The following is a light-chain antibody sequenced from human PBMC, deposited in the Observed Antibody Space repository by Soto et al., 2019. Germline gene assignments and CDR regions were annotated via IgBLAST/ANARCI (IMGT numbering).Light chain of an antibody. J-gene: IGLJ2*01. Sequence: QSALTQPASVSGSPGQSIAISCTGTSSDVGAYNYVSWYQRHPGKAPKLMIYEVSNRPSGVSNRFSGSKSGNTASLTISGLQGEDEADYYCSSYTTSSTLLFGGGTKLTVL. CDR3: SSYTTSSTLL. CDR1: SSDVGAYNY. V-gene: IGLV2-14*01. CDR2: EVS.